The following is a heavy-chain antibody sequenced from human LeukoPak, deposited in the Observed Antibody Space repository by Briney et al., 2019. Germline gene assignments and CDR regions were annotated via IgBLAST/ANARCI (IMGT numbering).Heavy chain of an antibody. J-gene: IGHJ4*02. Sequence: ASVKVSCKASGYTFTGYFMHWVPQAPGQGLEWMGWINPNSGGTNYAQKFQGRVTMTRDTSISTAYMELSRLRSDDTAVYYCARATFWELLHWGQGTLVTVSS. CDR2: INPNSGGT. D-gene: IGHD1-26*01. CDR1: GYTFTGYF. CDR3: ARATFWELLH. V-gene: IGHV1-2*02.